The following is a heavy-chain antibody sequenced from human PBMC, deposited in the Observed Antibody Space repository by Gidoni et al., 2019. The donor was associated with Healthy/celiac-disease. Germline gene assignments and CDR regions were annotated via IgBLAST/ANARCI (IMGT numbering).Heavy chain of an antibody. D-gene: IGHD3-3*01. CDR1: GFTFDAYA. CDR2: ISWNSGSI. V-gene: IGHV3-9*01. J-gene: IGHJ4*02. Sequence: EVQLVESGGGLVQPGRSLRRSCAASGFTFDAYAMHWVRQAPGKGLKWVSGISWNSGSIGYADSVKGRFTISRDNAKNSLYLQMNSLRSEDTALYYCAKVYDFWCGYPDYWGQGTLVTVSS. CDR3: AKVYDFWCGYPDY.